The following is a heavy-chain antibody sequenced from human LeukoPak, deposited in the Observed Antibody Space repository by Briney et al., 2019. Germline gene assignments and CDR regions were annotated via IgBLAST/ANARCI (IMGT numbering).Heavy chain of an antibody. J-gene: IGHJ4*02. Sequence: GASVKVSCKASGYMFTSYAISWVRQAPGQGLEWMGWISAYNGKTNHAQNLQGRVTMTTDASTSTAYMELRSLRSDDTAVYYCARHPYYDSSGYYVYWGQGTLVTVSS. CDR1: GYMFTSYA. V-gene: IGHV1-18*01. CDR2: ISAYNGKT. D-gene: IGHD3-22*01. CDR3: ARHPYYDSSGYYVY.